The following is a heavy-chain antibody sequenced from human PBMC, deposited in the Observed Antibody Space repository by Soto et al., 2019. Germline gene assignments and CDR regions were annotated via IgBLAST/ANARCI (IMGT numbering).Heavy chain of an antibody. CDR3: AKGFIQDYYDSSGYYDPGPFDY. J-gene: IGHJ4*02. Sequence: GGSLRLSCAASGFTFSSYAMSWVRQAPGKGLEWVSAISGSGGSTYYADSAKGRFTISRDNSKNTLYLQMNSLRAEDTAVYYCAKGFIQDYYDSSGYYDPGPFDYWGQGTLVTVSS. CDR1: GFTFSSYA. D-gene: IGHD3-22*01. V-gene: IGHV3-23*01. CDR2: ISGSGGST.